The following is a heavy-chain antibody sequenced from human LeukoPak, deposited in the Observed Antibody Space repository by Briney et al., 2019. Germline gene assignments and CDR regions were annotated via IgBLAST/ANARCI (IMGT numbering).Heavy chain of an antibody. CDR3: AREYTNVDTAMVSWYFDY. CDR1: GGSFSSYY. J-gene: IGHJ4*02. V-gene: IGHV4-59*01. Sequence: PSETLSLTCTVSGGSFSSYYLSWIRQPPWKGLEWIAYIYYSGSTNYNPSLKSRVTISVETSKNQFSLKLSSVIAADTAVYYCAREYTNVDTAMVSWYFDYWGQGTLVTVSS. CDR2: IYYSGST. D-gene: IGHD5-18*01.